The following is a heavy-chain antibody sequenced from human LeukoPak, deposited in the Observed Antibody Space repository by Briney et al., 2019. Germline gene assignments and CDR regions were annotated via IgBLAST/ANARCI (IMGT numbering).Heavy chain of an antibody. Sequence: QPGGSLRLSCAASGFTFSSYWMSWVRQAPGKGLEWVANIKQDGSEKYYVDSVKGRFTISRDNAKNSLYLQMNSLRAEDTAVYYCARVMDSSSWYDSWGFDYWGQGTLVTVSS. CDR2: IKQDGSEK. CDR1: GFTFSSYW. J-gene: IGHJ4*02. CDR3: ARVMDSSSWYDSWGFDY. D-gene: IGHD6-13*01. V-gene: IGHV3-7*01.